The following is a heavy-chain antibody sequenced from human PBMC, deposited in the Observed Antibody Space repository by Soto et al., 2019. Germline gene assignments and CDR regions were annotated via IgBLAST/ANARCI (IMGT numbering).Heavy chain of an antibody. V-gene: IGHV4-34*01. J-gene: IGHJ4*02. CDR3: ASVADYDFWSGYPNPIDY. CDR1: GGSFSGYY. D-gene: IGHD3-3*01. CDR2: INHSGST. Sequence: PSETLSLTCAVHGGSFSGYYWRWIRQPPGKGLEWIGEINHSGSTNYNPSLKSRVTISVDTSKNQFSLKLSSVTAADTAVYYCASVADYDFWSGYPNPIDYWGQGTLVTVSS.